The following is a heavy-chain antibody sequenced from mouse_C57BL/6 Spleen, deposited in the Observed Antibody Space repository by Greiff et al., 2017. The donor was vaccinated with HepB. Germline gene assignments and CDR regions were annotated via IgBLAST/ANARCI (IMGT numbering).Heavy chain of an antibody. CDR3: ARWGGNYETY. V-gene: IGHV1-82*01. CDR2: IYPGDGDT. CDR1: GYAFSSSW. J-gene: IGHJ3*01. D-gene: IGHD2-1*01. Sequence: SGPELVKPGASVKISCKASGYAFSSSWMNWVKQRPGKGLEWIGRIYPGDGDTNYNGKFKGKATLTADKSSSTAYMQLSSLTSEDSAVYCCARWGGNYETYWGQGTLVTVSA.